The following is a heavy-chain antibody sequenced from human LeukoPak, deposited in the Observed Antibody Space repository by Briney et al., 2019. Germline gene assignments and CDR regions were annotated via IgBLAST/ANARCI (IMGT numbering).Heavy chain of an antibody. V-gene: IGHV3-30*02. CDR3: AREDGWVVPAANRNFDY. Sequence: GGSLRLSCAASGFTFSSYGMHWVRQAPGKGLEWVAFIRYDGSNKYYADSVKGRFTISRDNAKNSLYLQMNSLRAEDTAVYYCAREDGWVVPAANRNFDYWGQGTLVTVSS. J-gene: IGHJ4*02. D-gene: IGHD2-2*01. CDR1: GFTFSSYG. CDR2: IRYDGSNK.